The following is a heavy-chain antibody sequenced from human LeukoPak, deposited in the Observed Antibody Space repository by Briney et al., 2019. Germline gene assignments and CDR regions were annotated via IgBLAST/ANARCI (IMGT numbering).Heavy chain of an antibody. CDR1: GFSFSDYY. D-gene: IGHD5-12*01. CDR3: AKEGGYSNRRWFDS. CDR2: MSNSGSTI. Sequence: GGSLRLSCAASGFSFSDYYMSWIRQAPGKGLEWVSYMSNSGSTIYYADSVKGRFTISRDNTKNSLYLQMNSLRAEDTAVYYCAKEGGYSNRRWFDSWGQGTLVSVSS. V-gene: IGHV3-11*01. J-gene: IGHJ5*01.